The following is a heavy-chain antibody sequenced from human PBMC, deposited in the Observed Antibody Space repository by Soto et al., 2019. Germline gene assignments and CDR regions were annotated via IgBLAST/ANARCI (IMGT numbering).Heavy chain of an antibody. J-gene: IGHJ4*02. D-gene: IGHD6-19*01. CDR3: AKGPVAGKHFDY. CDR2: ISYDGSNE. V-gene: IGHV3-30*18. CDR1: GFTFSSYG. Sequence: QVQLVESGGGVVQPGRSLRLSCAASGFTFSSYGMHWVRQAPGKGLEWVAVISYDGSNEYYADSVKGRFTISRDNSKNTLSLRTSGLRAEDTAVYYCAKGPVAGKHFDYGGQGTLVTVSS.